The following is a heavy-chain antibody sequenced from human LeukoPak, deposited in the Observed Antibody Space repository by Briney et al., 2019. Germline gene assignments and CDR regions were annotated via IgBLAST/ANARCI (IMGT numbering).Heavy chain of an antibody. Sequence: ASVKVSCKASGYTFTSYDINWVRQATGQGLEWMGWMNPNSGNTGCAQKFQGRVTITRNTSISTAYMELSSLRSEDTAVYYCARGLLYSSSFPYWGQGTLVTVSS. J-gene: IGHJ4*02. V-gene: IGHV1-8*03. D-gene: IGHD6-6*01. CDR2: MNPNSGNT. CDR3: ARGLLYSSSFPY. CDR1: GYTFTSYD.